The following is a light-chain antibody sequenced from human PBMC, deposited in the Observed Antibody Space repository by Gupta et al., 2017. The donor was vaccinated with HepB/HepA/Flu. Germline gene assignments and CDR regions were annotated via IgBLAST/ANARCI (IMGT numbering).Light chain of an antibody. CDR3: QHENSYSRT. Sequence: DIQMTQSPSTLSASVGDRVTITCRASQSISSWLAWYQQKPGKAPKVLIYKASNLESGVPSRFSGSGSGTEFTLTISSLQPDDFATYYCQHENSYSRTFGQGTKVEIK. CDR2: KAS. CDR1: QSISSW. V-gene: IGKV1-5*03. J-gene: IGKJ1*01.